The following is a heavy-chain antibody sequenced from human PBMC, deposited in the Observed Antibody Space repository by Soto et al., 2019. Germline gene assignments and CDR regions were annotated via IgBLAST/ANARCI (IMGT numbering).Heavy chain of an antibody. D-gene: IGHD3-3*01. V-gene: IGHV3-23*01. Sequence: GGSLRLSCAASEFTFGRYGMNWVRQAPGKGLEWVSTISGSDGKTFYADSVKGRFSISRDTSQSTLYLQMNSLRADDTAIYYCARWSYLDYWGQGTRVTVSS. CDR3: ARWSYLDY. CDR2: ISGSDGKT. J-gene: IGHJ4*02. CDR1: EFTFGRYG.